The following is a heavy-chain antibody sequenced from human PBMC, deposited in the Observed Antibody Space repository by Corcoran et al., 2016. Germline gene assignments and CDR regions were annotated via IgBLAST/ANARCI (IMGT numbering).Heavy chain of an antibody. J-gene: IGHJ6*02. CDR1: GFTFSNAW. Sequence: EVQLVESGGGLVKPGGSLRLSCAASGFTFSNAWMSWVRQAPGKGLEWVGRIKSKTDGGTTDYAAPVKGRFTISRDDSKNTLYLQMNSLKTEDTAVYYCSSTQEYYYYGMDVWGQGTTVTVSS. V-gene: IGHV3-15*01. D-gene: IGHD2-2*01. CDR2: IKSKTDGGTT. CDR3: SSTQEYYYYGMDV.